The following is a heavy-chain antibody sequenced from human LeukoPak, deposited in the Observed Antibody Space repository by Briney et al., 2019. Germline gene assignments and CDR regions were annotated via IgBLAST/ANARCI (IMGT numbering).Heavy chain of an antibody. J-gene: IGHJ4*02. CDR3: AKRIASSTSCCDFDY. V-gene: IGHV3-30-3*02. Sequence: GGSLRLSCAASGFTFSSYAMHWVRQAPGKGLEWVAVISYDGSNKYYADSVKGRFTISRDNSKNTLYLQMSSLRAEDTAVYYCAKRIASSTSCCDFDYWGQGTLVTVSS. CDR2: ISYDGSNK. CDR1: GFTFSSYA. D-gene: IGHD2-2*01.